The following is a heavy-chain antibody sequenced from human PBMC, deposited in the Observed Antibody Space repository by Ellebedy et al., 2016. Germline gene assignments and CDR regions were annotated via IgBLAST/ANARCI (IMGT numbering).Heavy chain of an antibody. Sequence: GESLKISXAASGFTFSSYDMHWVRQATGKGLEWVSAIGTAGDTYYPGSVKGRFTISRENAKNSLYLQMNSLRAGDTAVYYCARGRYFDWLSASGYYYGMDVWGQGTTVTVSS. CDR3: ARGRYFDWLSASGYYYGMDV. J-gene: IGHJ6*02. CDR1: GFTFSSYD. CDR2: IGTAGDT. V-gene: IGHV3-13*01. D-gene: IGHD3-9*01.